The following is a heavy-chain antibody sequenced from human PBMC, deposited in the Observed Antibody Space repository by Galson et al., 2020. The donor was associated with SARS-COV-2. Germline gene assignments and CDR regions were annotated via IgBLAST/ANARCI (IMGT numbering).Heavy chain of an antibody. J-gene: IGHJ4*02. V-gene: IGHV1-2*04. CDR2: INPNSGGT. D-gene: IGHD6-13*01. Sequence: ASVKVSCKASGYTFTGYYMHWVRQAPGQGLEWMGWINPNSGGTNYAQKFQGWVTMTRDTSISTAYMELSRLRSDDTAVYYCARGIAAAGEVDFDYWGQGTLVTVSS. CDR3: ARGIAAAGEVDFDY. CDR1: GYTFTGYY.